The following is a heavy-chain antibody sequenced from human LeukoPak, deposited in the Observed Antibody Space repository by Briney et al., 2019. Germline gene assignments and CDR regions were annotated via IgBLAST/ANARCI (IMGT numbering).Heavy chain of an antibody. CDR2: ISSSSSYI. J-gene: IGHJ3*02. CDR3: ARDTYYYDSSGGAFDI. V-gene: IGHV3-11*06. CDR1: RFTFSDYY. Sequence: GGSLRLSCAASRFTFSDYYMSWIRQAPGKGLEWVSSISSSSSYIYYADSVKGRFTISRDNAKNSLYLQMNSLRAEDTAVYYCARDTYYYDSSGGAFDIWGQGTMVTVSS. D-gene: IGHD3-22*01.